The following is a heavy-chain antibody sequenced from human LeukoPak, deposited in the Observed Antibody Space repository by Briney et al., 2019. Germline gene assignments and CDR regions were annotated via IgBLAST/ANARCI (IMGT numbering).Heavy chain of an antibody. J-gene: IGHJ4*02. D-gene: IGHD1-26*01. CDR2: ISSSSSYI. CDR1: GLTVSSNC. V-gene: IGHV3-21*01. Sequence: PGGSLRLSCAASGLTVSSNCMSWVRQAPGKGLEWVSSISSSSSYIYYADSVKGRFTISRDNAKNSLYLQMNSLRAEDTAVYYCARDWEVPDYWGQGTLVTVSS. CDR3: ARDWEVPDY.